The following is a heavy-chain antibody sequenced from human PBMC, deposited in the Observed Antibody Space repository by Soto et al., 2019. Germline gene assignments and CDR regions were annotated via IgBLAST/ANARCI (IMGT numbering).Heavy chain of an antibody. V-gene: IGHV1-69*01. Sequence: QVQLVQSGAAVNKPGPSVKVSCKASGGTFSSYPINWVRQAPGQGLEWMRAIITIFGTANYAQKFQGRVTITADESTNTAYFELSSLRSDDTAAYYCARDGGRHSGGIDFWGQGTLVIVSS. J-gene: IGHJ4*02. D-gene: IGHD1-26*01. CDR1: GGTFSSYP. CDR3: ARDGGRHSGGIDF. CDR2: IITIFGTA.